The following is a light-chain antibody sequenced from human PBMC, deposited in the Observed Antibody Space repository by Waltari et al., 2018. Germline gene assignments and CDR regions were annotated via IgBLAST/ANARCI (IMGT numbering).Light chain of an antibody. CDR1: NNDVGGYNY. CDR2: DVT. Sequence: QSALTQPASVSGSPGQSITISCTGTNNDVGGYNYVPGYQQPPGKAPKLMIYDVTNRPSGVSTRFSGSKSGNTASLTISGLQAEDEADYYCSSYTSNSDPYVFGTGTKVTVL. V-gene: IGLV2-14*03. J-gene: IGLJ1*01. CDR3: SSYTSNSDPYV.